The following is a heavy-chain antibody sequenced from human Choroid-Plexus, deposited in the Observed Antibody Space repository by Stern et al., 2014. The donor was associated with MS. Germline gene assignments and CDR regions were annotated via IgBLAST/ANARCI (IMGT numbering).Heavy chain of an antibody. J-gene: IGHJ6*02. CDR2: IFPADSDS. D-gene: IGHD2-2*01. Sequence: EDQLGESGAEVKKPGESLKISCKGSGYNFGDYWIGWGRPKPGKGLEWMGTIFPADSDSRYSPSFEGQVTISADESISTAFLQSSSLKASDTGIYYCARHQPAATFAMDVWGQGTTVIVSS. V-gene: IGHV5-51*01. CDR1: GYNFGDYW. CDR3: ARHQPAATFAMDV.